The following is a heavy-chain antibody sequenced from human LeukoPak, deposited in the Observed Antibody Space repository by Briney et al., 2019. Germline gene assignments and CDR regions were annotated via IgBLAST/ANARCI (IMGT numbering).Heavy chain of an antibody. CDR2: INHSGST. J-gene: IGHJ5*02. V-gene: IGHV4-34*01. CDR3: ARAALFAWQQLEYNWFDP. Sequence: PSETLSLTCAVYGGSFSGYYWSWIRQPPGKGLEWIGEINHSGSTNYNPSLKSRVTISVDTSKNQFSLKLSSVTAADTAVYYCARAALFAWQQLEYNWFDPWGQGTLVTVSS. CDR1: GGSFSGYY. D-gene: IGHD6-13*01.